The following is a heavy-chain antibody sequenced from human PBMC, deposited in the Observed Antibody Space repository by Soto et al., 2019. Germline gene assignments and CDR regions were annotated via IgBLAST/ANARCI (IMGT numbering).Heavy chain of an antibody. CDR2: ISAYNGNT. Sequence: QVQLVQSGAEVKKPGASVKVSCKASGYTFTSYGISWVRQAPGQGLEWMGWISAYNGNTNYAQKLQGRVTMTTDTSTSTAYMELRSLRSEDTAVYYCAGGIAVAGTGFGGMDVWGQGTTVTVSS. CDR3: AGGIAVAGTGFGGMDV. CDR1: GYTFTSYG. D-gene: IGHD6-19*01. J-gene: IGHJ6*02. V-gene: IGHV1-18*04.